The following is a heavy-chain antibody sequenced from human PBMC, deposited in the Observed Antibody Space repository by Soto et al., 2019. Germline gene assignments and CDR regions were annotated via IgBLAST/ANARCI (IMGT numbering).Heavy chain of an antibody. V-gene: IGHV3-23*01. CDR3: AKGTCSGGTCYKLDY. J-gene: IGHJ4*01. Sequence: GGSLRLSCAASGFTFGTTDMSWVRQAPGEGLEWVSAISNSGGSTYYADSVKGRFTISRDNSKNTLYLQMNSLRAEDTAVYYCAKGTCSGGTCYKLDYWGQGTLVTVSS. CDR2: ISNSGGST. D-gene: IGHD2-15*01. CDR1: GFTFGTTD.